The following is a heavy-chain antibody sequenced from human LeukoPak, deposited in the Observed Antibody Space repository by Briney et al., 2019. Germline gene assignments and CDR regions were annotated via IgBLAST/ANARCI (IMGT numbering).Heavy chain of an antibody. V-gene: IGHV4-34*01. CDR1: GFTFSDYY. CDR2: INHSGST. Sequence: GSLRLSCAASGFTFSDYYMSWIRQPPGKGLEWIGEINHSGSTNYNPSLKSRVTISVDTSKNQFSLKLSSVTAADTAVYYCARESPPVVGATTAFDYWGQGTLVTVSS. D-gene: IGHD1-26*01. CDR3: ARESPPVVGATTAFDY. J-gene: IGHJ4*02.